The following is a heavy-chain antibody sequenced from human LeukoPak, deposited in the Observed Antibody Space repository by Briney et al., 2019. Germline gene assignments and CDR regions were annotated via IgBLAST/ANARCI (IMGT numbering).Heavy chain of an antibody. V-gene: IGHV4-34*01. Sequence: PSETLSLTCAVYGGSFSGYYWSWIRQPPGKGLEWIGEINHSGSTNYNPSLKSRVTISVDTSKNQFSLKLSSVTAADTAVYYCARSLRSSRFNWFDPWGQGTLVTVSS. D-gene: IGHD6-13*01. CDR1: GGSFSGYY. CDR2: INHSGST. CDR3: ARSLRSSRFNWFDP. J-gene: IGHJ5*02.